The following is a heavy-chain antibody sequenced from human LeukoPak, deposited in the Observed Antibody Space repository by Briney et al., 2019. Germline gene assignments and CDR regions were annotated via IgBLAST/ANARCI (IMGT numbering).Heavy chain of an antibody. J-gene: IGHJ4*02. CDR2: IKQDGSEK. CDR1: GFTFSSYW. Sequence: GGSLRLSCAASGFTFSSYWMSWVRQAPGKGLEWVANIKQDGSEKYYVDFVKGRFTISRDNAKNSLYLQMNSLRAEDTAVYYCARVLGYYDSSGYYYHYYFDYWGQGTLVTVSS. V-gene: IGHV3-7*04. CDR3: ARVLGYYDSSGYYYHYYFDY. D-gene: IGHD3-22*01.